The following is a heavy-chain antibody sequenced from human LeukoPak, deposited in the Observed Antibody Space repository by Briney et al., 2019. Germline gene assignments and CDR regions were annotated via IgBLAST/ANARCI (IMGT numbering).Heavy chain of an antibody. D-gene: IGHD1-26*01. V-gene: IGHV4-39*01. J-gene: IGHJ4*02. CDR1: GASIGGGTYY. Sequence: PSETLSLTCSVSGASIGGGTYYWGWIRQPPGKGLEWIGSIYYTGSTYDNPSLKSRVTISVDTSKNQFSLKLSSVTAADTAVYYCARRGGSGRAFDYWGQGTLVTVSS. CDR2: IYYTGST. CDR3: ARRGGSGRAFDY.